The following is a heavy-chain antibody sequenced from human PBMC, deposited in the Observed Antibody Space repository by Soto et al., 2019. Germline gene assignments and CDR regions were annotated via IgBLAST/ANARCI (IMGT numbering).Heavy chain of an antibody. D-gene: IGHD3-22*01. CDR3: ARDFYDSVGYTWFDS. CDR2: IHNSGAS. Sequence: SETLSLTCTVSGDTSTSYYWGWIRQAPGKGLEWIGHIHNSGASTHNPSLNGRVTISIDMSKKQFSLKLTSLTSADTAVYYCARDFYDSVGYTWFDSWSQGTLVTSPQ. CDR1: GDTSTSYY. V-gene: IGHV4-59*01. J-gene: IGHJ5*01.